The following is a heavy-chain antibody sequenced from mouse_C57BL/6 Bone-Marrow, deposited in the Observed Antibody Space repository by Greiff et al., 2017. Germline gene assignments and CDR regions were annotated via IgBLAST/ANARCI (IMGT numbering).Heavy chain of an antibody. J-gene: IGHJ3*01. CDR3: TCYGSGAY. Sequence: EAQLQQSGAELVRPGASVKLSCTASGFNIKDDYMHWVKQRPEQGLEWIGWIDPENGDTEYASKFQGKATITADTSSNTAYLQLSSLTSEDTAVYYCTCYGSGAYWGQGTLVTVSA. CDR1: GFNIKDDY. D-gene: IGHD1-1*01. V-gene: IGHV14-4*01. CDR2: IDPENGDT.